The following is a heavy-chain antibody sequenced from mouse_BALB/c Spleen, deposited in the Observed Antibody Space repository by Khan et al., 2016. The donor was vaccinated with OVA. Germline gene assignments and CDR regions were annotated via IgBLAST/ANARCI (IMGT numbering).Heavy chain of an antibody. V-gene: IGHV2-6-1*01. Sequence: VELVESGPGLVAPSQSLSITCTISGFSLTNYGVHWVRQPPEKGLEWLVVIWNDGNTAYNSALKSRLTISKANSKRQVFLKMNSLQTYDTAMYFCARQPYYHYNIMDYWGQGTSVTVSS. J-gene: IGHJ4*01. CDR1: GFSLTNYG. D-gene: IGHD2-10*01. CDR3: ARQPYYHYNIMDY. CDR2: IWNDGNT.